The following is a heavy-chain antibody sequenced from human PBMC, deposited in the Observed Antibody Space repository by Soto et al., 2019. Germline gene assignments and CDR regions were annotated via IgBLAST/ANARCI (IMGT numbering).Heavy chain of an antibody. D-gene: IGHD3-10*01. CDR2: IRYDGSNK. CDR1: GFTFSSYG. CDR3: ARGDDSGRAE. V-gene: IGHV3-33*01. J-gene: IGHJ4*02. Sequence: QVQLVESGGGVVQPGRSLRLSCAASGFTFSSYGMHWVRQAPGKGLEWVAVIRYDGSNKYYADSVKGRFTISRDNSKNTLYLQMNSLRVEDTAVYYCARGDDSGRAEWGQGTLVTVSS.